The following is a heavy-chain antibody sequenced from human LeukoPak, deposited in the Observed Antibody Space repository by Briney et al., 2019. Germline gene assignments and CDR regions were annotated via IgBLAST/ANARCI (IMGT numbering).Heavy chain of an antibody. D-gene: IGHD3-10*01. Sequence: GGSLRLSCAASEFTVSSNYMSWVRQAPGKGLEWVSYISSSGSTIYYADSVKGRFTISRDNAKNSLYLQMNSLRAEDTAVYYCITMVRGGFDYWGQGTLVTVSS. CDR1: EFTVSSNY. CDR3: ITMVRGGFDY. J-gene: IGHJ4*02. V-gene: IGHV3-11*04. CDR2: ISSSGSTI.